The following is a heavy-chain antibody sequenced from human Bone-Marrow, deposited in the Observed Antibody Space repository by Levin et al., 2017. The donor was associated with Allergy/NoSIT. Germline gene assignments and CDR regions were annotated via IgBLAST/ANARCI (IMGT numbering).Heavy chain of an antibody. CDR3: AKPRDSGYSYGYSFYYYYGMDV. Sequence: GESLKISCAASGFTFSSYAMSWVRQAPGKGLEWVSAISGSGGSTYYADSVKGRFTISRDNSKNTLYLQMNSLRAEDTAVYYCAKPRDSGYSYGYSFYYYYGMDVWGQGTTVTVSS. J-gene: IGHJ6*02. D-gene: IGHD5-18*01. CDR2: ISGSGGST. V-gene: IGHV3-23*01. CDR1: GFTFSSYA.